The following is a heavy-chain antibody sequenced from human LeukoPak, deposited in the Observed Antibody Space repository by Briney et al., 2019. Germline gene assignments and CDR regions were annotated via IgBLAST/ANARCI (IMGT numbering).Heavy chain of an antibody. J-gene: IGHJ5*02. Sequence: PSETLSLTCTVSGGSISSSSYYWGWIRQPPGKGLEWIGSVYYGGSTYYNPSLKSRVTISVDTSKNQFSLKLNSVTAADTAVYYCAGPGKTELERPFDPWSQGTLVTVSS. CDR2: VYYGGST. CDR1: GGSISSSSYY. D-gene: IGHD1-1*01. V-gene: IGHV4-39*01. CDR3: AGPGKTELERPFDP.